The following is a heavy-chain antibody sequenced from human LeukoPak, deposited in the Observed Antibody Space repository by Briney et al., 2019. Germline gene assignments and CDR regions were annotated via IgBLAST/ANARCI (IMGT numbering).Heavy chain of an antibody. CDR3: ARGSGQYGASRRDFDY. Sequence: ASVKVSCKASGYTFTNYDISWVRQAPGQGLEWMGWINTYNGNTNYAQNLQGRVTMTTDTSTSTAYMELRSLRSDDTAVYYCARGSGQYGASRRDFDYWGQGTLVTVSS. CDR1: GYTFTNYD. CDR2: INTYNGNT. V-gene: IGHV1-18*01. J-gene: IGHJ4*02. D-gene: IGHD4/OR15-4a*01.